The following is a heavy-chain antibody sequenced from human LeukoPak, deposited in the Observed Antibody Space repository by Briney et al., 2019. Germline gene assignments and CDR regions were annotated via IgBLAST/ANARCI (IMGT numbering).Heavy chain of an antibody. CDR3: ARDTLLWFGELSPRWFDP. CDR2: IYYSGST. V-gene: IGHV4-39*07. Sequence: SETLSLTCTVSGGSISSSSYYWDWIRQPPGKGLEWIGSIYYSGSTNYNPSLKSRVTISVDTSKNQFSLKLSSVTAADTAVYYCARDTLLWFGELSPRWFDPWGQGTLVTVSS. D-gene: IGHD3-10*01. J-gene: IGHJ5*02. CDR1: GGSISSSSYY.